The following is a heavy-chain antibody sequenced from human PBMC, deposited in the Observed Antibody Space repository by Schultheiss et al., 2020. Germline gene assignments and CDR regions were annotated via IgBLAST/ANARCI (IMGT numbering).Heavy chain of an antibody. CDR2: IYNSGST. Sequence: SETLSLTCAVYGGSFSGYYWSWIRQFPGKGLEWIGYIYNSGSTYYNPSLKSRVTISVDTSKNQFSLKLSSVTAADTAVYYCAREEGLRFLEWLLSHYYYYGMDVWGQGTTVTGSS. D-gene: IGHD3-3*01. J-gene: IGHJ6*02. CDR1: GGSFSGYY. V-gene: IGHV4-59*12. CDR3: AREEGLRFLEWLLSHYYYYGMDV.